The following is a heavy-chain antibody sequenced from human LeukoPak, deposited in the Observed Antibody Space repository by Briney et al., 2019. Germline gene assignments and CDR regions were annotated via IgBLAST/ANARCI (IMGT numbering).Heavy chain of an antibody. CDR1: GGSISSSNYY. Sequence: SETLSLTCTFSGGSISSSNYYWGWIRQPPGKGLEWIGSFYYSGSTYYNPSLKSRVTISVDTSKNQFSLKLSSVTAADTAVYYCARVLRGGNNWFDPWGQGTLVTVSS. CDR3: ARVLRGGNNWFDP. J-gene: IGHJ5*02. D-gene: IGHD3-16*01. CDR2: FYYSGST. V-gene: IGHV4-39*07.